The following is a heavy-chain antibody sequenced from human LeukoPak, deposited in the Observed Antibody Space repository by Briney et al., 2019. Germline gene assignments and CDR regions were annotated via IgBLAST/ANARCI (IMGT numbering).Heavy chain of an antibody. CDR1: DGSISRYY. Sequence: SETLSLTCTVSDGSISRYYWSWIRQPPGKGLEWIGEINHSGSTNYNPSLKSRVTISVDTSKNQFSLKLSSVTAADTAVYYCARGDSSGYDWGQGTLVTVSS. J-gene: IGHJ4*02. V-gene: IGHV4-34*01. CDR2: INHSGST. CDR3: ARGDSSGYD. D-gene: IGHD3-22*01.